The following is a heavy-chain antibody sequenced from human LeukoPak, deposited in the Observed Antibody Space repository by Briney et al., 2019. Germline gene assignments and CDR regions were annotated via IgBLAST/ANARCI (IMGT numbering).Heavy chain of an antibody. D-gene: IGHD2-2*01. Sequence: PSETLSLTCAVYGGSFSGYYWSWIRQPPGKGLEWIGEINHSGSTNYNPSLKSRVTISVDTSKNQFSLKLSSVTAADTAVYYCARGFHGYCSSTSCYGYHYYMDVWGKGTTVTVSS. CDR1: GGSFSGYY. J-gene: IGHJ6*03. CDR3: ARGFHGYCSSTSCYGYHYYMDV. V-gene: IGHV4-34*01. CDR2: INHSGST.